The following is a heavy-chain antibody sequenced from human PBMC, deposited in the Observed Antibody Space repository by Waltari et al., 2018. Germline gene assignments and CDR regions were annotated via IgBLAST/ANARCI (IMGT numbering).Heavy chain of an antibody. V-gene: IGHV5-51*01. CDR3: ARHDSGSYYPFDY. CDR1: GYSFTSYW. Sequence: EVQLVQSGAEVKKPGESLKISCTGSGYSFTSYWIGWVRQMPGKGLAGMGIIEPSDSDTRYSPSFKGQGTSSADKSISTAYLQWSSRKAADTAMYYCARHDSGSYYPFDYWGQGTLVTVSS. CDR2: IEPSDSDT. J-gene: IGHJ4*02. D-gene: IGHD1-26*01.